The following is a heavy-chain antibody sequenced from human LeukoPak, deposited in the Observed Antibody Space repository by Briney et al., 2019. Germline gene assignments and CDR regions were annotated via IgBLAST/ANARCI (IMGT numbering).Heavy chain of an antibody. J-gene: IGHJ4*02. Sequence: GESLRLSCSTSVFTFSNHFMHWVRQAQWKGLEYVSSIGPNGASTLYADSVKGRFTISRDNSKNALYLQLTSLRLEDTALYYCVKDLTGTWSFDYWGQGTLVTVSS. CDR1: VFTFSNHF. CDR3: VKDLTGTWSFDY. V-gene: IGHV3-64D*06. D-gene: IGHD3-9*01. CDR2: IGPNGAST.